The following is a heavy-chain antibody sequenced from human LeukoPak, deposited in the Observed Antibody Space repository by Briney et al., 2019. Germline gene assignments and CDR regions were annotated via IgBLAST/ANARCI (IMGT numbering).Heavy chain of an antibody. J-gene: IGHJ5*02. V-gene: IGHV1-46*01. CDR2: INPSGDST. CDR1: GYTFTSNH. Sequence: GVSVKVSCKASGYTFTSNHIHCVRQAPGQELEWMGVINPSGDSTSYAQKFQGRVTMTRDTSTSTVYMELSSLRSEDTAIYYCAKLAASETGEGSWGQGTLVTVSS. CDR3: AKLAASETGEGS. D-gene: IGHD6-13*01.